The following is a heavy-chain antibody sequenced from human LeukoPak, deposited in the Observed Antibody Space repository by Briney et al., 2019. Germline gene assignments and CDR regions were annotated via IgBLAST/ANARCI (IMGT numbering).Heavy chain of an antibody. CDR2: IYTCGST. CDR1: GGSISSGSYY. Sequence: ASQTLSLTCTVSGGSISSGSYYWSWIRQPAGKGLEWIGRIYTCGSTNYNPSLKSRVTISVDTSKNQFSLKLSSVTAADTAVYYCARASYGSGRYGMDVWGQGTTVTVSS. D-gene: IGHD3-10*01. V-gene: IGHV4-61*02. J-gene: IGHJ6*02. CDR3: ARASYGSGRYGMDV.